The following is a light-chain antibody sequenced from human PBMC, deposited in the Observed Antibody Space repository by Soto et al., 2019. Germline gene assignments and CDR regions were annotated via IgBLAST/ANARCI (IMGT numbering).Light chain of an antibody. CDR3: QHADSFPLT. CDR1: QGISSW. CDR2: AAS. J-gene: IGKJ4*01. V-gene: IGKV1-12*01. Sequence: DIQMTQSPSSVSSSVGDRATITCRASQGISSWLAWYQQKPGKAPQLLLYAASSLQSGVPSRFSGRGSGTYFTLTISSLQPEDVASYYCQHADSFPLTFGGGTKVEIK.